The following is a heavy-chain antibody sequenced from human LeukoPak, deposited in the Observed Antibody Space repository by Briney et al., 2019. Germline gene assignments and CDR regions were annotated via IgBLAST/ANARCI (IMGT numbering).Heavy chain of an antibody. Sequence: SETLSLTCAVSGYSIRSGDYWGWIRQSPGKGLEWIGSIYHSGSTHYNPSLKSRVTISVDTSKNQFSLKLSSVTAADTAVYYCARDRSIFGVVPDYMDVWGKGTTVTVSS. CDR2: IYHSGST. CDR3: ARDRSIFGVVPDYMDV. D-gene: IGHD3-3*01. J-gene: IGHJ6*03. V-gene: IGHV4-38-2*02. CDR1: GYSIRSGDY.